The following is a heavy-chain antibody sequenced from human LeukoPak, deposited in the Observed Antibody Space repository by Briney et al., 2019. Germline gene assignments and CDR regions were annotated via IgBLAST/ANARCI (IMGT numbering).Heavy chain of an antibody. J-gene: IGHJ3*02. CDR2: ISGSGGRT. CDR3: AKDIRGKKGAFDI. V-gene: IGHV3-23*01. D-gene: IGHD2-21*01. Sequence: GGSLRLSCAASGFTFSSYGMSWVRQAPGKGLEWVSAISGSGGRTYYADSVKGRFTISRDNSKNTLYLQMNSLRAEDTAVYYCAKDIRGKKGAFDIWGQGTMVTVSS. CDR1: GFTFSSYG.